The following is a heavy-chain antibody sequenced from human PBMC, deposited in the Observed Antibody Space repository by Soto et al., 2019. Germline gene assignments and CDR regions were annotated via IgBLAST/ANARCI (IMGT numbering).Heavy chain of an antibody. CDR3: AKGELGTDY. V-gene: IGHV3-23*01. D-gene: IGHD1-7*01. CDR1: GFIFNNYA. J-gene: IGHJ4*02. CDR2: ISGSGGST. Sequence: EVQLLESGGGLVQPGESLRLSCAASGFIFNNYAMSWVRQAPGKGLEWVSSISGSGGSTYYADSVKVRFTISRDNSKNTLYLQMNSLRAEDTAIYYCAKGELGTDYWGQGTLVTVSS.